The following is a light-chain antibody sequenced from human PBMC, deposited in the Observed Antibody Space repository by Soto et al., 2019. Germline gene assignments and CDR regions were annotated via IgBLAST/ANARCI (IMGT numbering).Light chain of an antibody. V-gene: IGKV3-20*01. CDR2: GAS. J-gene: IGKJ4*01. CDR3: QKYDNWPPLT. CDR1: QSVSSSY. Sequence: EIVLTQSPGTLSLSPGERATLSCRASQSVSSSYLAWYQQKPGQAPRLLIYGASSRATGIPDRFSDSGSGTEFTLTISRLQSEDFAVYYCQKYDNWPPLTFGGGTKVDIK.